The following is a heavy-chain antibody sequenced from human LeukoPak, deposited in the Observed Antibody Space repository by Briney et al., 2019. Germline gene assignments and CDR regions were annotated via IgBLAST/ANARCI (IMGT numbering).Heavy chain of an antibody. D-gene: IGHD3-22*01. CDR3: ARDTYYYDSSGYSDYFDY. V-gene: IGHV3-66*01. CDR2: IYSGGST. Sequence: GGSLRLSCAASGFTVSSNYMSWVRQAPGKGLEWVSVIYSGGSTYYADSVKGRFTISRDNSKNTLYLQMNSLRAEDTAVYYCARDTYYYDSSGYSDYFDYWGQGTLVTVSS. J-gene: IGHJ4*02. CDR1: GFTVSSNY.